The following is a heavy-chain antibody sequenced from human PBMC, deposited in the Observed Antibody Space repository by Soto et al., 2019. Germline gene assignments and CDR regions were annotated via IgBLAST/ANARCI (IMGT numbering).Heavy chain of an antibody. V-gene: IGHV3-9*01. D-gene: IGHD5-12*01. Sequence: GGSLRLSCAASGFTFSSYAMSWVRQAPGKGLEWVSGISWNSGSIGYADSVKGRFTISRDNAKNSLYLQMNSLRAEDTALYYCAKDTSDVASDAFDIWGQGTMVTVSS. CDR3: AKDTSDVASDAFDI. J-gene: IGHJ3*02. CDR2: ISWNSGSI. CDR1: GFTFSSYA.